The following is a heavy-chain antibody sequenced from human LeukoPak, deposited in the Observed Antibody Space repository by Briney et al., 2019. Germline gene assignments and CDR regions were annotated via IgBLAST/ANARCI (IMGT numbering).Heavy chain of an antibody. D-gene: IGHD3-9*01. CDR1: GFTFPRHG. CDR3: ARDLDWGAFDA. Sequence: GGSLRLSCAASGFTFPRHGINWVRQAPGKGLEWVSGISPSGSILYYADSVKGRFTISRDNSKNTVSLQMNSLRAEDTALYYCARDLDWGAFDAWGQGTLVTVSS. CDR2: ISPSGSIL. J-gene: IGHJ5*02. V-gene: IGHV3-23*01.